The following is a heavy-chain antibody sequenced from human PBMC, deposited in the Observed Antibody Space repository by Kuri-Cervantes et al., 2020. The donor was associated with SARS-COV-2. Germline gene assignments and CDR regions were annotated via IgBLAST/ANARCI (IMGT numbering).Heavy chain of an antibody. CDR2: IYYSGST. Sequence: ESLKISCTVSGYSISSGYHWGWIRQPPGKGLEWIGSIYYSGSTYYNPSLKSRVTISVDTSKNQFSLKLSSVTAADTAVYYCARHGDISGFLEWLGPPIYFDYWGQGTLVTVSS. J-gene: IGHJ4*02. CDR3: ARHGDISGFLEWLGPPIYFDY. V-gene: IGHV4-38-2*02. CDR1: GYSISSGYH. D-gene: IGHD3-3*01.